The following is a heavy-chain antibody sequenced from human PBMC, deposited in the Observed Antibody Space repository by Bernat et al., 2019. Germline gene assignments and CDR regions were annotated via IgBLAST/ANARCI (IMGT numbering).Heavy chain of an antibody. CDR1: GFTFSSYG. CDR2: IWYDGSNK. V-gene: IGHV3-33*01. D-gene: IGHD3-16*01. J-gene: IGHJ6*02. CDR3: ARELAGYVYYYYGMDV. Sequence: QVQLVESGGGVVQPGRSLRLSCAASGFTFSSYGMHWVRQAPGKGLEWVAVIWYDGSNKYYADSVKGRFTISRDNSKNTLYLHMNSLRAEDTAVYYCARELAGYVYYYYGMDVWGQGTTVTVSS.